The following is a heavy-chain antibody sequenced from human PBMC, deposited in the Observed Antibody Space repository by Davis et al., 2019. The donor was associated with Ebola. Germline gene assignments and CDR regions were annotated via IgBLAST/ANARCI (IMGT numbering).Heavy chain of an antibody. CDR3: ARDVWFGLTRLDY. J-gene: IGHJ4*02. CDR1: GFTFSSYG. V-gene: IGHV3-30*03. Sequence: GESLKISCAASGFTFSSYGMHWVRQAPGKGLEWVAVISYDGSNKYYVDSVKGRFTISRDNSKNTLYLQMNSLRAEDSAVYYCARDVWFGLTRLDYWGQGTLVTVSS. D-gene: IGHD3-10*01. CDR2: ISYDGSNK.